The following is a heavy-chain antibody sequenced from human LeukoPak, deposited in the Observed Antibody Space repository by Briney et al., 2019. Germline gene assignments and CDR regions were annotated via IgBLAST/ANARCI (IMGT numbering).Heavy chain of an antibody. J-gene: IGHJ4*02. CDR1: GFAFSSYW. CDR2: INQDGNSQ. Sequence: GGSLRLSCEASGFAFSSYWASWVRQAPGKGLEWVANINQDGNSQNYVDSVRGRFTISKDNAKNSVYLQMNSLRAEDTAVYYCARGWDYWGQGTLVTVSS. CDR3: ARGWDY. V-gene: IGHV3-7*01.